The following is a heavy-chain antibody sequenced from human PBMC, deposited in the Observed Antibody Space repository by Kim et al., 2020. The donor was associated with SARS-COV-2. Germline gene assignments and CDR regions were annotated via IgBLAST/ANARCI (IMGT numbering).Heavy chain of an antibody. V-gene: IGHV5-51*01. CDR1: GYSFTSYW. CDR3: ARQYQLLSRGLLPPDY. CDR2: IYPGDSDT. J-gene: IGHJ4*02. D-gene: IGHD2-2*01. Sequence: GESLKISCKGSGYSFTSYWIGWVRQMPGKGLEWMGIIYPGDSDTRYSPSFQGQVTISADKSISTAYLQWSSLKASDTAMYYCARQYQLLSRGLLPPDYWGQGTLVTVSS.